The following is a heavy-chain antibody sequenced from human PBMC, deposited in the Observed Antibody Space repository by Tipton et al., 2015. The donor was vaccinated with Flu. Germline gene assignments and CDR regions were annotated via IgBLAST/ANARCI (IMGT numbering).Heavy chain of an antibody. V-gene: IGHV1-46*01. Sequence: QSGPEVKKPGASVKVSCKASGYTFTSYYMHWVRQAPGQGLEWMGIINPSGGSTSYAQKFQGRVTMTRDTSTSTVYMELSSLRSEDTAVYYCARGHYGSGSSYHPFDYWGQGTLVTVSS. CDR3: ARGHYGSGSSYHPFDY. D-gene: IGHD3-10*01. J-gene: IGHJ4*02. CDR1: GYTFTSYY. CDR2: INPSGGST.